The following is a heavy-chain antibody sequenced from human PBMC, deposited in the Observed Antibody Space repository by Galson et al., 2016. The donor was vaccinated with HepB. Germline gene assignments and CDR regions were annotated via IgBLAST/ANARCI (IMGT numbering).Heavy chain of an antibody. CDR3: ARDYFCVGASCRGERGSFDY. CDR2: IRSEGVYT. D-gene: IGHD3-16*01. V-gene: IGHV3-21*01. J-gene: IGHJ4*02. Sequence: SLRLSCAASGFTFRDFPMVWVRQAPGQGLEWVSSIRSEGVYTYYADSLTGRFSISRDNAKNSLFLQMSSRRAEDTAMYYCARDYFCVGASCRGERGSFDYWGQGALVTVSS. CDR1: GFTFRDFP.